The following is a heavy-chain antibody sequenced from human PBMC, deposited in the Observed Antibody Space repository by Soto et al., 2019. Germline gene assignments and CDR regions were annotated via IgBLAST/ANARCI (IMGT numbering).Heavy chain of an antibody. CDR2: INPKNDDT. CDR1: GYRFINFY. Sequence: QVQLVQSGAEVKKPGASVKVSCKAFGYRFINFYLHWVRQAPGQGLEGLGWINPKNDDTSYAQKFQGRVTLPGDTSIRLAYMELSGLNSGRTAVYYCARDDTGANFGYWGQGTLVTVS. V-gene: IGHV1-2*02. CDR3: ARDDTGANFGY. J-gene: IGHJ4*02. D-gene: IGHD2-8*02.